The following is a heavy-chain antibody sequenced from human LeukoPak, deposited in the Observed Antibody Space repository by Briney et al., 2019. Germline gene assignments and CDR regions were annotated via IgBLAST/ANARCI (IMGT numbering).Heavy chain of an antibody. CDR2: IYYSGST. Sequence: SETLSLTCTVSGGSISSYYWSWIRQPPGKGLEWIGYIYYSGSTNYNPSLKGRVTISVDTSKNQFSLKLSSVTAADTAVYYCARAARGYFQHWGQGTLVTVSS. V-gene: IGHV4-59*01. CDR1: GGSISSYY. D-gene: IGHD1-26*01. CDR3: ARAARGYFQH. J-gene: IGHJ1*01.